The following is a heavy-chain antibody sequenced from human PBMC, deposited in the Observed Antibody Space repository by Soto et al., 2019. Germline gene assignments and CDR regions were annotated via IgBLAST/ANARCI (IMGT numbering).Heavy chain of an antibody. CDR1: GGSISSSSYH. J-gene: IGHJ5*01. D-gene: IGHD6-13*01. V-gene: IGHV4-39*01. Sequence: QLQLQESVPGLVKPSETLSLTCTVSGGSISSSSYHWGWIRQPPGMGLDWIGSIDYSGTTYYSASLSSRVTVIADTSKNYFSLKLSTLTAADTPLYYCARRTNTAGCCFDSCGHGALVTVSS. CDR3: ARRTNTAGCCFDS. CDR2: IDYSGTT.